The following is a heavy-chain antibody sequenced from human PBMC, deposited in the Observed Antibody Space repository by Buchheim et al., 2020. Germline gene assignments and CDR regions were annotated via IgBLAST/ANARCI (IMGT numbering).Heavy chain of an antibody. Sequence: QVQLQESGPGLVKPSETLSLTCTVSGGSISNYYWTWIRQPAGKGLEWIGRLSASGNTNYNPSLKSRVTMSMDTSKKQFSLKLTSVTAADSAVYYCARNPAGVALNWFDPWGQGTL. J-gene: IGHJ5*02. CDR3: ARNPAGVALNWFDP. V-gene: IGHV4-4*07. D-gene: IGHD2-2*01. CDR2: LSASGNT. CDR1: GGSISNYY.